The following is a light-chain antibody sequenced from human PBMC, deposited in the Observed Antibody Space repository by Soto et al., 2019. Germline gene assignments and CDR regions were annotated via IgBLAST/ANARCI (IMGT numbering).Light chain of an antibody. CDR3: QQYFTTPIT. CDR1: QSVLYSSNNNNY. V-gene: IGKV4-1*01. CDR2: WAS. J-gene: IGKJ5*01. Sequence: DILMTQSPDSLAVSLGGRATINCKSSQSVLYSSNNNNYLAWYQQKPGQPPNLLIYWASTRESGVPDRFSGSGSETDFTLTISSLQAEDVAVYYCQQYFTTPITFGQGTRLEIK.